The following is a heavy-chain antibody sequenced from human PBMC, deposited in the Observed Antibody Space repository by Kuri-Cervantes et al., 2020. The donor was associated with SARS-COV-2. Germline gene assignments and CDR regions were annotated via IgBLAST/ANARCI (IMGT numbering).Heavy chain of an antibody. J-gene: IGHJ4*02. D-gene: IGHD3-3*01. CDR3: ARKISITILVRVWQYFDY. V-gene: IGHV1-2*02. CDR1: GYTFTGYY. CDR2: INPNSGGT. Sequence: ASVKVSCKASGYTFTGYYMHWVRQAPGQGLEWMGWINPNSGGTNYAQKFQGRVTMTRETSISTAYMELSRLRSDDTAVYYCARKISITILVRVWQYFDYWGQGTLVTVSS.